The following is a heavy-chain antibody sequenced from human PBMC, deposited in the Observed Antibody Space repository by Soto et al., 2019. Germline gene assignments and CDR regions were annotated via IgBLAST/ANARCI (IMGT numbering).Heavy chain of an antibody. V-gene: IGHV1-3*01. CDR1: GYTFTSYA. CDR2: INAGNGNT. J-gene: IGHJ4*02. D-gene: IGHD3-10*01. Sequence: SVAVSCKASGYTFTSYAMHWARQAPGQRLEWMGWINAGNGNTKYSQKFQGRVTITRDTSASTAYMELSSLRSEDTAVYYCARESPYYYGSGSFDYWGQGTLVTVSS. CDR3: ARESPYYYGSGSFDY.